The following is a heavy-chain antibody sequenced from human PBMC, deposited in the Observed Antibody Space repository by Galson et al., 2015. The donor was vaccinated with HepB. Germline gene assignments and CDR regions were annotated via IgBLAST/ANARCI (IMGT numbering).Heavy chain of an antibody. Sequence: VKKPGESLKISCKGSGYSFTSYWIGWARQMPGKGLEWMGIIYPGDSDTRYSPSFQGQVSISADKSISTAYLHWSSLKASDGAIYYCARPRTAVVSADAFDIWGQGTMVTVSS. V-gene: IGHV5-51*03. CDR3: ARPRTAVVSADAFDI. CDR1: GYSFTSYW. J-gene: IGHJ3*02. CDR2: IYPGDSDT. D-gene: IGHD5-18*01.